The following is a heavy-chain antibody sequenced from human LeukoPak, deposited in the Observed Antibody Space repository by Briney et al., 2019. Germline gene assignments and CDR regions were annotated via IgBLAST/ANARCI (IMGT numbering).Heavy chain of an antibody. D-gene: IGHD6-19*01. J-gene: IGHJ2*01. Sequence: SETLSLTCTVSGYSISSGYYWGWIRQPPGKGLEWIGSIYHSGRTFYNPSLKSRVTISVDTSKNQFSLKLSSVTAADTAVYYCARDSGRTYYWYFDLWGRGTLVTVSS. CDR2: IYHSGRT. V-gene: IGHV4-38-2*02. CDR1: GYSISSGYY. CDR3: ARDSGRTYYWYFDL.